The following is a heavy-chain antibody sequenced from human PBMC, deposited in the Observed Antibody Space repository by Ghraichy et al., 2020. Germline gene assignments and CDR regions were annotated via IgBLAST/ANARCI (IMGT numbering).Heavy chain of an antibody. CDR1: GYTFASYG. J-gene: IGHJ6*02. CDR3: AREYIYDILTGSNYYYYYGMDV. V-gene: IGHV1-18*01. CDR2: ISAYNGYT. Sequence: ASVKVSCKASGYTFASYGISWVRQAPGQGLEWMGWISAYNGYTNYAQKVQGRVTMTTDTSTSTAYMELRSLRSDDTAVYYCAREYIYDILTGSNYYYYYGMDVWGQGTTVTVSS. D-gene: IGHD3-9*01.